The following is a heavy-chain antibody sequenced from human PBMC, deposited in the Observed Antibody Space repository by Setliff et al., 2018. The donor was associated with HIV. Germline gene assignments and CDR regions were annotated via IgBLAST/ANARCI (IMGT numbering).Heavy chain of an antibody. CDR1: GYTFTSYG. D-gene: IGHD3-16*02. V-gene: IGHV1-18*01. J-gene: IGHJ4*02. CDR2: ISTYGGST. Sequence: ASVKVSCKASGYTFTSYGISWVRQAPGQGLEWMGWISTYGGSTNYAQKFQGRVSMTTDTSTSTVYMELTNLRSDDTAVYYCARDLGVSYRHYIKGNYFDNWGQGTLVTVSS. CDR3: ARDLGVSYRHYIKGNYFDN.